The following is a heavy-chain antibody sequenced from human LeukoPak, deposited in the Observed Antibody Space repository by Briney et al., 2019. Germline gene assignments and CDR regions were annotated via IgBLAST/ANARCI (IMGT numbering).Heavy chain of an antibody. D-gene: IGHD6-13*01. Sequence: GGSLGLSCAASGFTFRNYVIHWVRQAPGKGLEWVSAISGSGDSTYYGDSVKGRFTISRDNSKNTLYLQMNSLRAEDTAVYYCAKTRPLDSSSWSHGDYWGQGTLVTVSS. CDR2: ISGSGDST. CDR3: AKTRPLDSSSWSHGDY. V-gene: IGHV3-23*01. J-gene: IGHJ4*02. CDR1: GFTFRNYV.